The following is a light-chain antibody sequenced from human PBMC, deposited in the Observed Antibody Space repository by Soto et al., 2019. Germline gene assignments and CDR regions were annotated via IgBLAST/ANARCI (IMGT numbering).Light chain of an antibody. Sequence: QAVVTQPPSVSGAPGQRVTISCTGTSSNIGPGYDVHWYRHVPGTAPKVLIYDNSNRPAGVPDRFSGSRSGTSASLAITGLQAEDEGDYYCQSYDSSLTVVVFGGGTKLTVL. CDR3: QSYDSSLTVVV. CDR2: DNS. J-gene: IGLJ2*01. V-gene: IGLV1-40*01. CDR1: SSNIGPGYD.